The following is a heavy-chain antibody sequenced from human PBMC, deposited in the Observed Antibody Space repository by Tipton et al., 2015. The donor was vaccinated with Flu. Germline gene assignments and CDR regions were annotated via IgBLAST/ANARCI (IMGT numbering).Heavy chain of an antibody. J-gene: IGHJ5*02. CDR1: GGSISSYY. D-gene: IGHD6-13*01. CDR2: IYYSGST. Sequence: TLSLTCTVSGGSISSYYWSWIRQPPGKGLEWIGYIYYSGSTNYNPSLKSRVTISVDTSKNQFSLNLSSVTAADTAVYYCARGENDGAASSLFDPWGQGTLVTVSS. V-gene: IGHV4-59*01. CDR3: ARGENDGAASSLFDP.